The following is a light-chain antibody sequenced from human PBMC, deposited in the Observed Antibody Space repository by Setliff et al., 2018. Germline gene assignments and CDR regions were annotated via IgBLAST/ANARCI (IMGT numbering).Light chain of an antibody. V-gene: IGLV2-14*01. Sequence: QSALAQPASVSGSPGQSITISCTGTSSDIGDYNYVSWYQQEPGKAPKLIIYDVSNRPSGVSDRFSGSKSGNTASLTISGLQAEDEADYYCSAYASSDTLVFGGGTKVTVL. J-gene: IGLJ2*01. CDR2: DVS. CDR1: SSDIGDYNY. CDR3: SAYASSDTLV.